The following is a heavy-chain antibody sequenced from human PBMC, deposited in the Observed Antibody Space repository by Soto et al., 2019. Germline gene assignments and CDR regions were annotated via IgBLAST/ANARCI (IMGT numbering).Heavy chain of an antibody. CDR1: GFTLSTSA. Sequence: GGSLRLSCEASGFTLSTSAMSWVRQAPGKGLEWVSSISGSGLRTYYADSVKGRFTISRDNSKNTLFLQIDNLRGEDRARYSCAKGPTLFGEDLPYEYNYGVEVWGQGTTVTV. D-gene: IGHD3-16*01. CDR2: ISGSGLRT. V-gene: IGHV3-23*01. CDR3: AKGPTLFGEDLPYEYNYGVEV. J-gene: IGHJ6*02.